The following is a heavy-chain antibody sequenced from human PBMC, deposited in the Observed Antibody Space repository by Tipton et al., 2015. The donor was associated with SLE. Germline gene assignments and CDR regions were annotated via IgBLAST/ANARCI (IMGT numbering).Heavy chain of an antibody. CDR3: VRGLGSSSAY. CDR2: ISASLANI. Sequence: SLRLSCTASGFIFSNYRMSWVRQAPGKGLEWVSYISASLANIYYADSVKGRFTISRDNAKKSVFLHMHSLRAEDTAVYYCVRGLGSSSAYWGQGTLVTVSS. CDR1: GFIFSNYR. D-gene: IGHD6-13*01. J-gene: IGHJ4*02. V-gene: IGHV3-21*01.